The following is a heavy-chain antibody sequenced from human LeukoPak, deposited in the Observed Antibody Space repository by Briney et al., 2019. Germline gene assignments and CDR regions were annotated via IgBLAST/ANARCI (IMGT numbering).Heavy chain of an antibody. Sequence: GTLSLTRAASGSPLSTGYYSGWGRQPPGEGVGWVGSIYHSGSTHYNPSLKSRVTRSVDTSKNQFSLKLSSVTAADTAVYYCARQPPTGSGAFDIWGQGTMVTVSS. CDR3: ARQPPTGSGAFDI. J-gene: IGHJ3*02. V-gene: IGHV4-38-2*01. CDR1: GSPLSTGYY. D-gene: IGHD3-10*01. CDR2: IYHSGST.